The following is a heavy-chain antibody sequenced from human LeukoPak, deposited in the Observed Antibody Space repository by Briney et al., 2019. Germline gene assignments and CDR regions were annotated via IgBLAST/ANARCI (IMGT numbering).Heavy chain of an antibody. CDR3: ARLRYSYDSSGYSYYFEY. V-gene: IGHV4-39*01. CDR1: GGSISSSSYY. J-gene: IGHJ4*02. Sequence: SETLSLTCTVSGGSISSSSYYWGWIRQSPGQGLEWIGSIYYSGITYYNPSLKTRVTISVDTSKNQFSLKLRSVTAADTAVFYCARLRYSYDSSGYSYYFEYWGQGTLVTVSS. CDR2: IYYSGIT. D-gene: IGHD3-22*01.